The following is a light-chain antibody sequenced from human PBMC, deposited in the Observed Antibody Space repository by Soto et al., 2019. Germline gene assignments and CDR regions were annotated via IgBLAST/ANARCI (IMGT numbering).Light chain of an antibody. Sequence: DIVLTQSPSTLSLSPGDRATLTCRASQGVSSYLAWYQQKPGKAPRLLIYDASNTATGIPARFSGSGSGTDDTLPTSSRLPADDAASYCQQRSNRAPLTFGEGTKLEIK. CDR2: DAS. CDR3: QQRSNRAPLT. CDR1: QGVSSY. V-gene: IGKV3-11*01. J-gene: IGKJ4*01.